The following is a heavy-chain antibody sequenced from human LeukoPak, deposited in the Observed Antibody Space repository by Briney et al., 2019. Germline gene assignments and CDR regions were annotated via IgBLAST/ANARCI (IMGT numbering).Heavy chain of an antibody. J-gene: IGHJ5*02. CDR2: INHSGST. D-gene: IGHD2-15*01. V-gene: IGHV4-34*01. CDR3: ARQVVVVAPAWFNP. CDR1: GGSFSGYY. Sequence: SETLSLTCAVYGGSFSGYYWSWIRQPPGKGLEWIGEINHSGSTNYNPSLKSRVTISVDTSKNQFSLKLSSVTAADTAVYYCARQVVVVAPAWFNPWGQGTLVTVSS.